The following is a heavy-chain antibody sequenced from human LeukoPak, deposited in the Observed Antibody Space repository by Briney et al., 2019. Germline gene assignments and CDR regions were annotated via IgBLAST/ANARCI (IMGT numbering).Heavy chain of an antibody. V-gene: IGHV1-2*02. Sequence: ASVKVSCKAPGYTFTGYYMHWVRQAPGHGLEWMGWINPNSGGTTYAQKFQGRVTMTRDTSISTAYMELSRLGSDDTAVYYCARDQVARDIVVVLTATGTIDYWGQGTLVTVSS. CDR3: ARDQVARDIVVVLTATGTIDY. CDR2: INPNSGGT. D-gene: IGHD2-15*01. CDR1: GYTFTGYY. J-gene: IGHJ4*02.